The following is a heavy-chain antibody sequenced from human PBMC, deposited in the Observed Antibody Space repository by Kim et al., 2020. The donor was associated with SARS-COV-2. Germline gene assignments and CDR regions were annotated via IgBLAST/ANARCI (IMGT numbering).Heavy chain of an antibody. CDR2: IYYSGSS. CDR1: GGSISSSSYY. V-gene: IGHV4-39*07. D-gene: IGHD3-10*01. Sequence: SETLSLTCTVSGGSISSSSYYWGWIRQPPGKGLEWIGSIYYSGSSYYNPSLKSRVTISVDTSKNQFSLKLSSVTAADTAVYYCARDHPVWFGEDYNWFDPWGRGTRVTVSS. J-gene: IGHJ5*02. CDR3: ARDHPVWFGEDYNWFDP.